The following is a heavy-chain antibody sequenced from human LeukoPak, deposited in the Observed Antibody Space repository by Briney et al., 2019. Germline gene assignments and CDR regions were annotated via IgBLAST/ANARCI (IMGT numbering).Heavy chain of an antibody. J-gene: IGHJ6*03. CDR3: AKVGLAGTSTYYYYYYMDV. CDR1: GFTFSSYG. V-gene: IGHV3-30*02. Sequence: GGSLRLSCAASGFTFSSYGMHWVRQAPGKGLEWVAFIRYDGSNKYYADSVKGRFTISRDNSKNTLYLQMNSLRAEDTAVYYCAKVGLAGTSTYYYYYYMDVWGKGTTVTISS. D-gene: IGHD6-19*01. CDR2: IRYDGSNK.